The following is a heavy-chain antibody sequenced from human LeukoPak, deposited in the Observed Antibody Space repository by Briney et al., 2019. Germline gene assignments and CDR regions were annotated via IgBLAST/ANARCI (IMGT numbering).Heavy chain of an antibody. D-gene: IGHD4-17*01. J-gene: IGHJ4*02. CDR2: INGDGSRT. CDR1: GFTFSTNW. Sequence: GGSLRLSCAASGFTFSTNWMHWVRQAPGKGLVWVSRINGDGSRTNYADSVEGRFTISRDNAKNTVYLQMDSLRAEDTAVYYCARGATYAYYFDYWGQGILVTVSS. CDR3: ARGATYAYYFDY. V-gene: IGHV3-74*01.